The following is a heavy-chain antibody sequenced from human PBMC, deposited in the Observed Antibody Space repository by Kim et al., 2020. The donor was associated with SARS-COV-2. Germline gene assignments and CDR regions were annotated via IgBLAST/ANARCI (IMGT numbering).Heavy chain of an antibody. D-gene: IGHD2-21*02. CDR2: T. Sequence: TSYARKFQGRVTMTRDTSTSTVYMELSSLRSEDTAMYYCARASPDYWFDPWGQGTLVTVSS. V-gene: IGHV1-46*01. CDR3: ARASPDYWFDP. J-gene: IGHJ5*02.